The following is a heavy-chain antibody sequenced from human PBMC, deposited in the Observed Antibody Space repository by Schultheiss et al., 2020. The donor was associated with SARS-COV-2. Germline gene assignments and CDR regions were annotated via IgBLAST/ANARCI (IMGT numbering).Heavy chain of an antibody. CDR1: GDSISSSTYY. CDR2: IYYSGST. CDR3: AREGDFWSGPFWTKGMDV. D-gene: IGHD3-3*01. J-gene: IGHJ6*02. V-gene: IGHV4-39*07. Sequence: SETLSLTCTVSGDSISSSTYYWGWIRQPPGKGLEWIGSIYYSGSTYYNPSLKSRVTVSVDTSKTQFSLKLSSVTAADTAVYYCAREGDFWSGPFWTKGMDVWGQGTTVTVSS.